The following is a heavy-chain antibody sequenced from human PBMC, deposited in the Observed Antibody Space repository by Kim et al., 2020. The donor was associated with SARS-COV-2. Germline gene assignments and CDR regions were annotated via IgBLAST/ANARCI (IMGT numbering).Heavy chain of an antibody. J-gene: IGHJ4*02. CDR3: ARAGTSWSIDH. D-gene: IGHD6-13*01. V-gene: IGHV3-33*05. CDR2: TSYEGSTS. Sequence: GGSLRLSCAASGFTFNVFGMHWVRHVPGKGLEWVSITSYEGSTSYYADSVKGRFTISRDNSKNTLYLQMNSLRAEDTAVYYCARAGTSWSIDHWGQGALVTVSS. CDR1: GFTFNVFG.